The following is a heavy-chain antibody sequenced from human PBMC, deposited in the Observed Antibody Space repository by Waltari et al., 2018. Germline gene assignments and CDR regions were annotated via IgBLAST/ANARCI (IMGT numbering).Heavy chain of an antibody. Sequence: QVQLVQSGAEVKKPGSSVKVSCKASGGTFSSYAISWVRQAPGQGLEWMGGIIPIFGTANYAQKCQGRVTITADESTSTAYMELSSLRSEDTAVYYCARGGVATNRHYYYYGMDVWGQGTTVTVSS. CDR3: ARGGVATNRHYYYYGMDV. CDR1: GGTFSSYA. CDR2: IIPIFGTA. J-gene: IGHJ6*02. D-gene: IGHD5-12*01. V-gene: IGHV1-69*01.